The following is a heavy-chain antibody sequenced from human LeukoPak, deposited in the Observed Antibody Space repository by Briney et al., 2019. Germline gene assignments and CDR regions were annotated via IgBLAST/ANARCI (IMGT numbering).Heavy chain of an antibody. CDR3: ARDRPYYDFWSGLDTPYYGMDV. V-gene: IGHV4-31*03. CDR1: GGSISSGGYY. D-gene: IGHD3-3*01. Sequence: SETLSLTCTVSGGSISSGGYYWSWTRQHPGKGLEWIGYIYYSGSTYYNPSLKSRVTISVDTSKNQFSLKLSSVTAADTAVYYCARDRPYYDFWSGLDTPYYGMDVWGQGTTVTVSS. CDR2: IYYSGST. J-gene: IGHJ6*02.